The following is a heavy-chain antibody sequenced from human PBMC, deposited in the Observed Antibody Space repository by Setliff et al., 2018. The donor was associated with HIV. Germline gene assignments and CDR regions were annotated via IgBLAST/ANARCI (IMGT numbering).Heavy chain of an antibody. CDR3: ARHINSYWYGDGMDV. Sequence: GESLKISCKGFGYRFTSYWIGWARHMPGKGLEWMGIIYPGDSDTRYSPSFQGQVTISVDKSIRTAYLQWSSLKASDTATYYCARHINSYWYGDGMDVWGQGTTVTVSS. CDR1: GYRFTSYW. D-gene: IGHD2-8*02. J-gene: IGHJ6*02. V-gene: IGHV5-51*01. CDR2: IYPGDSDT.